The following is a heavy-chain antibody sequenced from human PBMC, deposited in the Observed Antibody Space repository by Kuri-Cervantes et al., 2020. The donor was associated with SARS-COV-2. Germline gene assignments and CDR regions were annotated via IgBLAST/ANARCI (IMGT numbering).Heavy chain of an antibody. Sequence: GGSLRLSCAASGFTFDDYAMHWVRQAPGKGLEWVSLISWDGGSTYYADSVKGRFTISRDNSKNSLYLQMNSLRAEDTALYYCATGLSSGWYYANSGHYFDYWGQGTLVTVSS. CDR3: ATGLSSGWYYANSGHYFDY. CDR1: GFTFDDYA. J-gene: IGHJ4*02. CDR2: ISWDGGST. D-gene: IGHD6-19*01. V-gene: IGHV3-43D*03.